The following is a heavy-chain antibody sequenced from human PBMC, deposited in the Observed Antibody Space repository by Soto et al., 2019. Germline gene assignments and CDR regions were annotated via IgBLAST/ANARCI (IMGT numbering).Heavy chain of an antibody. CDR3: ASPGGIAARPYAFDI. CDR1: GFTFSSYG. V-gene: IGHV3-33*01. J-gene: IGHJ3*02. CDR2: IWYDGSNK. Sequence: GGSLRLSCAASGFTFSSYGMHWVRQAPGKGLEWVAVIWYDGSNKYYADSVKGRFTISRDNSKNTLYLQMNSLRAEDTAVYYCASPGGIAARPYAFDIWGQGTMVTVSS. D-gene: IGHD6-6*01.